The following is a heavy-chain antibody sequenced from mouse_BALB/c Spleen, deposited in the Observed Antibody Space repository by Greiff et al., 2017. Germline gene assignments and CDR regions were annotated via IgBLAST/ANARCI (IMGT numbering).Heavy chain of an antibody. CDR2: IYPGSGNT. V-gene: IGHV1-77*01. Sequence: QVQLQQSGAELARPGASVKLSCKASGYTFTDYYINWVKQRTGQGLEWIGEIYPGSGNTYYNEKFKGKATLTADKSSSTAYMQLSSLTSEDSAVYYCARSGGYYGSLDYWGQGTTLTVSS. J-gene: IGHJ2*01. CDR3: ARSGGYYGSLDY. D-gene: IGHD1-1*01. CDR1: GYTFTDYY.